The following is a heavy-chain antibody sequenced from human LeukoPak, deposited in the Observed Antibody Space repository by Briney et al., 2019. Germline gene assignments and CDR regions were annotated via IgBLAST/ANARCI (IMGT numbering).Heavy chain of an antibody. D-gene: IGHD5-18*01. CDR2: ISGNGDIT. J-gene: IGHJ6*02. CDR1: GLTFSNYA. Sequence: GGSLRLSCAASGLTFSNYAMSWVRQAPGKGLEWVSAISGNGDITYYTDSVKGRFTISRDNAKNSLYLQMNSLRAEDTALYHCARVGGYSYGRRYGMDVWGQGTTVTVSS. CDR3: ARVGGYSYGRRYGMDV. V-gene: IGHV3-23*01.